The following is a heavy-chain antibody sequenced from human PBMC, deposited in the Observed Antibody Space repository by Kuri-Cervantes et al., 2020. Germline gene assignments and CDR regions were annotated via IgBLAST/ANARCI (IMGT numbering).Heavy chain of an antibody. Sequence: GESLKISCAASGFSFSSNWMHWVRQVAGKGLVWVSRINGDGSATNYADSVKGRFTISRDNAKNSLYLQMNSLKAEDTAVYYCARDRSYFERSPRNFEYWGQGTLVTVSS. D-gene: IGHD3-10*01. J-gene: IGHJ4*02. CDR3: ARDRSYFERSPRNFEY. V-gene: IGHV3-74*01. CDR1: GFSFSSNW. CDR2: INGDGSAT.